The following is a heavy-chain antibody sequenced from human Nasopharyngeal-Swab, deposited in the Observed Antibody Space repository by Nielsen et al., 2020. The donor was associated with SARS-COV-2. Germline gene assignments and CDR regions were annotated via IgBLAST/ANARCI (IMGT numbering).Heavy chain of an antibody. J-gene: IGHJ3*02. CDR2: IYYSGST. Sequence: GSLRLSCTVSGGSISSYYWSWIRQPPGKGLEWIGYIYYSGSTNYNPSLKSRVTISLDTSNYQFSLRLSSVTAADTAVYYCARDSYRDAFDIWGQGTMATVSS. CDR1: GGSISSYY. CDR3: ARDSYRDAFDI. V-gene: IGHV4-59*13.